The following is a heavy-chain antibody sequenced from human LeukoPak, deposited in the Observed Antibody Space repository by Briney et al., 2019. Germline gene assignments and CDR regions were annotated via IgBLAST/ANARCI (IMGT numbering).Heavy chain of an antibody. CDR3: ARERVYYSSGWSNWFDP. CDR1: GGSISSGGYY. J-gene: IGHJ5*02. D-gene: IGHD6-19*01. V-gene: IGHV4-61*08. Sequence: SETLSLTCTVSGGSISSGGYYWSWIRQPPGKGLEWIGYIYHSGSTNYNPSLKSRVTMSVDTSKNQFSLKLSSVTAADTAVYYCARERVYYSSGWSNWFDPRGQGTLVTVSS. CDR2: IYHSGST.